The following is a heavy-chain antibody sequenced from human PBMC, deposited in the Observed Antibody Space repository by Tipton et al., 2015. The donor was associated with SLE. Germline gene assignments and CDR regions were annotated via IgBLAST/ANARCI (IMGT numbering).Heavy chain of an antibody. CDR3: ARGEFDP. CDR1: GGSITTSGGYF. V-gene: IGHV4-31*03. Sequence: TLSLTCTVSGGSITTSGGYFWSWIPPHPGTGLGWMGYIHHSGSTYYNPTLKSRVTISVDTSESQFSLKVNSVTAADTAVYYCARGEFDPWGQGILVTVSS. J-gene: IGHJ5*02. CDR2: IHHSGST.